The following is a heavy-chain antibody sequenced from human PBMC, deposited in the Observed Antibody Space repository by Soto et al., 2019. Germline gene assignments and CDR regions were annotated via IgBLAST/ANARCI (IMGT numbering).Heavy chain of an antibody. CDR2: INHSGST. J-gene: IGHJ4*02. CDR1: GGSFSGYY. CDR3: AREGYCSGGSCYFAY. V-gene: IGHV4-34*01. D-gene: IGHD2-15*01. Sequence: QVQLQQWGAGLLKPSETLSLTCAVYGGSFSGYYWSWIRQPPGKGLEWIGEINHSGSTNYNPSLTSRVTISVDTSKNQFSLKLSSVTAADTAVYYCAREGYCSGGSCYFAYWGQGTLVTVSS.